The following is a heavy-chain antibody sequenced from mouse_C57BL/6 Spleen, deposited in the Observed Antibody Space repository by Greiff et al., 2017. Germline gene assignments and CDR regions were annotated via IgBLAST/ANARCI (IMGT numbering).Heavy chain of an antibody. D-gene: IGHD2-1*01. CDR1: GYTFTSYW. CDR3: ARSIYYGNWFAY. Sequence: QVQLQQPGAELVKPGASVKMSCKASGYTFTSYWITWVKQRPGQGLEWIGDIYPGSGSTNYNEKFKSKATLPVDTSSSTAYMQLSSLTSEDSAVYYCARSIYYGNWFAYWGQGTLVTVSA. J-gene: IGHJ3*01. CDR2: IYPGSGST. V-gene: IGHV1-55*01.